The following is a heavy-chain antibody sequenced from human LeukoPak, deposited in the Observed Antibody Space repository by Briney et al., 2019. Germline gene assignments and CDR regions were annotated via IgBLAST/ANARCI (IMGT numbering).Heavy chain of an antibody. V-gene: IGHV3-21*01. J-gene: IGHJ1*01. CDR3: ARAWYYYDSSGAFQH. CDR2: ISSSSSYI. D-gene: IGHD3-22*01. CDR1: GFTFSSYS. Sequence: GGSLRLSCAASGFTFSSYSMNWVRQAPGKGLEWVSSISSSSSYIYYADSVRGRFTISRDNAKTPLYLQMNSLRAEETAVYYCARAWYYYDSSGAFQHWGPGTLVTVSS.